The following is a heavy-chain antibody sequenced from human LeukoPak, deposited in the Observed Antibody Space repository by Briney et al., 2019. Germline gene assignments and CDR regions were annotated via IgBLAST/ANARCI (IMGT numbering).Heavy chain of an antibody. CDR2: ISSSGTTM. CDR1: GFTFTGYE. D-gene: IGHD6-13*01. CDR3: ARGGYSSSWYHDS. Sequence: SGGSLRLSCVVSGFTFTGYEVTWVRQAPGKGLEWVSYISSSGTTMYYADSVKGRFTISRDNAKNSLYMQVNSLRAEDTAVYYCARGGYSSSWYHDSWGQGTLVTVSS. V-gene: IGHV3-48*03. J-gene: IGHJ4*02.